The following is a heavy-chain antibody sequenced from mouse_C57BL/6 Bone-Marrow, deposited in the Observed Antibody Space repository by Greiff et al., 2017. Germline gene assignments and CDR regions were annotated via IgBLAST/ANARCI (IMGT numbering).Heavy chain of an antibody. D-gene: IGHD2-5*01. J-gene: IGHJ3*01. V-gene: IGHV2-2*01. CDR1: GFSSTSYG. Sequence: QVQLQQSGPGLVQPSQSLSITCTVSGFSSTSYGVHWVRQSPGKGLEWLGVIWSGGSTDYNAAFISRLSISKDNSKSQVFFKMNSLQADDTAIYYCASYSNYGWCAYWGQGTLVTVSA. CDR2: IWSGGST. CDR3: ASYSNYGWCAY.